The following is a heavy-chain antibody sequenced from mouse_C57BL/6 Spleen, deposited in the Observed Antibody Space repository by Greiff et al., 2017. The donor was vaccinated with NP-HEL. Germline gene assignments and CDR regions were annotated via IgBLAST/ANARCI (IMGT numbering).Heavy chain of an antibody. CDR3: ARVGGYYGSSYAMDY. J-gene: IGHJ4*01. D-gene: IGHD1-1*01. CDR2: ISYDGSN. Sequence: EVKLQESGPGLVKPSQSLSLTCSVTGYSITSGYYWNWIRQFPGNKLEWMGYISYDGSNNYNPSLKNRISITRDTSKNQFFLKLNSVTTEDTATYYCARVGGYYGSSYAMDYWGQGTSVTVSS. CDR1: GYSITSGYY. V-gene: IGHV3-6*01.